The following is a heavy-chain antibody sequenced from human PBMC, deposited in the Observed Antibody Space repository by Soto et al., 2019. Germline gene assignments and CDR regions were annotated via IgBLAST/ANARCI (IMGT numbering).Heavy chain of an antibody. J-gene: IGHJ6*02. CDR1: GGPFSSFV. Sequence: QVQLVQSGAEVKKPGSSVKVSCKASGGPFSSFVISWVRQAPEQGLEWMGGIIPFFGTPNYAQKFQGRVTITADESTSTAYMELSSLKSEDTARYYCARDASTSSWDYYYPMDVWGQGTTVTVSS. V-gene: IGHV1-69*01. D-gene: IGHD6-6*01. CDR2: IIPFFGTP. CDR3: ARDASTSSWDYYYPMDV.